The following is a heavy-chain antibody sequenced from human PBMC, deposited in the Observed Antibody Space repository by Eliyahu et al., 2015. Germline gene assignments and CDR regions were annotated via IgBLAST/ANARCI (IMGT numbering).Heavy chain of an antibody. D-gene: IGHD3-22*01. CDR2: ITGSGGTT. CDR1: GFTFSXYA. Sequence: EVQLLESGGNLVQPGGSLRLSCXASGFTFSXYAMNWVRQAPGKGLQWVSAITGSGGTTYYADSVKGRFTISRDNSKNTLFLQMNSLGAEDTAVYYCAKDYYDNSGYSQIDYWGQGTLVTVSS. CDR3: AKDYYDNSGYSQIDY. J-gene: IGHJ4*02. V-gene: IGHV3-23*01.